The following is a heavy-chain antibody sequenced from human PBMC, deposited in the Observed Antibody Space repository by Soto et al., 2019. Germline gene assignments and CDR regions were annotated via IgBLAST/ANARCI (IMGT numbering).Heavy chain of an antibody. D-gene: IGHD3-10*01. CDR3: ATDHTHYYYYNGMDV. CDR1: DFSVSSNY. CDR2: IFRGGST. J-gene: IGHJ6*04. V-gene: IGHV3-53*01. Sequence: EVQLVESGGGVIQPGGSLRLSCAASDFSVSSNYMSWVRQAPGKGLEWVAVIFRGGSTYYADSVQGRFTISRDSSENTLFLQMNSLRVEDTAVYYCATDHTHYYYYNGMDVWGTGTTVTV.